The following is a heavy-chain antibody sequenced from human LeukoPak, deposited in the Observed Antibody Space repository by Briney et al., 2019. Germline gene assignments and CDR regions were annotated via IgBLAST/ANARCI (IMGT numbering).Heavy chain of an antibody. D-gene: IGHD6-13*01. CDR3: ARVGWGSSSFDY. CDR2: IYYSGST. CDR1: GGSIRSYY. V-gene: IGHV4-59*01. J-gene: IGHJ4*02. Sequence: SETLSLTCTVSGGSIRSYYWSWIRQPPGKGLEWIGYIYYSGSTNYNPSLKSRVTISVDTSKNQFSLNLSSVTAADTAVYYCARVGWGSSSFDYWGQGTLVTVSS.